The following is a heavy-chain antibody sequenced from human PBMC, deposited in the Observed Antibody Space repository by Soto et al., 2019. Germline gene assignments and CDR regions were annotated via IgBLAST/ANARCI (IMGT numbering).Heavy chain of an antibody. J-gene: IGHJ6*02. CDR3: ARDQYCISTSCYPYYYYCGMDV. V-gene: IGHV4-59*01. CDR2: IYYSGST. D-gene: IGHD2-2*01. CDR1: GGSISSYY. Sequence: SETLSLTCTVSGGSISSYYWSWIRQPPGKGLEWIGYIYYSGSTNYNPSLKSRVTISVDTSKNQFSLKLSSVTAADTAVYYCARDQYCISTSCYPYYYYCGMDVWGQGTTVTVSS.